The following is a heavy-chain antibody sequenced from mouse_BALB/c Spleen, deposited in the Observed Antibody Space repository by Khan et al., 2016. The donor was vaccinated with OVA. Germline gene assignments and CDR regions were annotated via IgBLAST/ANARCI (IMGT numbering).Heavy chain of an antibody. CDR2: INTYTGEP. CDR1: GYTFTNYG. V-gene: IGHV9-1*02. D-gene: IGHD2-14*01. J-gene: IGHJ4*01. Sequence: LVESGPELKKPGETVKISCKASGYTFTNYGMNWVKQAPGKGLKWMGWINTYTGEPTYADDFKGRFAFSLETSASTAYLQINNLKNEDMATYFSAREGNRYDGYAMDYWGQGTSVTVSS. CDR3: AREGNRYDGYAMDY.